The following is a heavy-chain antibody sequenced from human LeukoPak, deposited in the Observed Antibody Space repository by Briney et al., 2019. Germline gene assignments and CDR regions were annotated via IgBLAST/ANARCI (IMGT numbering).Heavy chain of an antibody. CDR3: ARDGGGTYYYDSSGYYLGNWFDP. CDR1: GGSISSSSYY. J-gene: IGHJ5*02. CDR2: IYYSGST. Sequence: SETLSLTCTVSGGSISSSSYYWGWIRQPPGKGLEWIGSIYYSGSTYYNPSLKSRVTISVDTSKNQFSLKLSSVTAADTAVYYCARDGGGTYYYDSSGYYLGNWFDPWGQGTLVTVSS. V-gene: IGHV4-39*07. D-gene: IGHD3-22*01.